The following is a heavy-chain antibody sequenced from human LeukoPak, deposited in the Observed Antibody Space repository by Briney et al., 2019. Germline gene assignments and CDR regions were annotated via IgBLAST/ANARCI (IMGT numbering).Heavy chain of an antibody. J-gene: IGHJ5*02. CDR2: INPNSGGT. D-gene: IGHD1-26*01. V-gene: IGHV1-2*06. CDR3: ARRLDSGSNWGEYNWFDP. Sequence: ASVKVSCTASGYTFTGYYMHWVRQAPGQGLEWMGRINPNSGGTNYAQKFQGRVTMTRDTSISTAYMELSRLRSDDTAVYYCARRLDSGSNWGEYNWFDPWGQGTLVTVSS. CDR1: GYTFTGYY.